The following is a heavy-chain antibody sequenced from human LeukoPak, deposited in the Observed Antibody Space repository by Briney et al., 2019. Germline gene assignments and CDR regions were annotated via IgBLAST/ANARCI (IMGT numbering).Heavy chain of an antibody. J-gene: IGHJ4*02. CDR2: ISASGGST. CDR3: AKDQMWESPHYLDS. CDR1: GFTFSSSA. D-gene: IGHD1-26*01. V-gene: IGHV3-23*01. Sequence: GSLRLSCAASGFTFSSSAMSWVRQVPGKGLEWVSGISASGGSTYYADSVRGRFTISRDNSKNTLYVQMNSLRDEDTAVYYCAKDQMWESPHYLDSWGQGTLVTVSS.